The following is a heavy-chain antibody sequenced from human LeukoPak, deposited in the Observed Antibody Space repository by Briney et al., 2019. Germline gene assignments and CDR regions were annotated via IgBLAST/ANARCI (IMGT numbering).Heavy chain of an antibody. Sequence: PSETLSLTCTVTNYSIFSRVYWGWIRQPPGKGLEWIANIYHNGNTAYSPSLRSRVTISVDTSNSQFSLTVTSVTASDTAVYYCARFVDTAMAYYFDYWGQGTLVTVSS. CDR1: NYSIFSRVY. CDR3: ARFVDTAMAYYFDY. V-gene: IGHV4-38-2*02. CDR2: IYHNGNT. J-gene: IGHJ4*02. D-gene: IGHD5-18*01.